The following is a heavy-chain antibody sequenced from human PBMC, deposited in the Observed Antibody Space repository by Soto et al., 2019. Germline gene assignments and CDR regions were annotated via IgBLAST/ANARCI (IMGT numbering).Heavy chain of an antibody. Sequence: ESGGGVVQPGRSLRLSCAASGFTFSSYAMHWVRQAPGKGLEWVAVISYDGSNKYYADSVKGRFIISRDNSKNTLYLQMNSLRAEDTAVYYCARDRLRYNWNDFPYYYYGMDVWGQGTTVTVSS. J-gene: IGHJ6*02. CDR1: GFTFSSYA. V-gene: IGHV3-30-3*01. D-gene: IGHD1-1*01. CDR3: ARDRLRYNWNDFPYYYYGMDV. CDR2: ISYDGSNK.